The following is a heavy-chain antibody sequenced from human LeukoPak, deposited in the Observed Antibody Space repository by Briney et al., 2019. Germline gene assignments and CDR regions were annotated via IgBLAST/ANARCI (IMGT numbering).Heavy chain of an antibody. CDR1: GISFSSYV. CDR3: ARLLNYLDSSGNNHDAFDL. D-gene: IGHD3-22*01. J-gene: IGHJ3*01. Sequence: GGSLRLACAASGISFSSYVMNWVRQAPGKGPEWLAYITNDGTTIYYADSVKGRFTISRDNAKKSLFLQMSSLRADDTAVYYCARLLNYLDSSGNNHDAFDLWGQGTMVTVSS. CDR2: ITNDGTTI. V-gene: IGHV3-48*01.